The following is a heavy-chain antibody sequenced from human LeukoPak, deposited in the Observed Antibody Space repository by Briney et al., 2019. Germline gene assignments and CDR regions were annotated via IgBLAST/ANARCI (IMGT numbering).Heavy chain of an antibody. CDR3: ARDYYDSSGYYYFDY. CDR2: ISSSGSTI. CDR1: GFTFSDYY. D-gene: IGHD3-22*01. J-gene: IGHJ4*02. Sequence: PGGSLRLSCAASGFTFSDYYMSWIRQAPGKGLEWVSYISSSGSTIYYADSVKGRFTISRDNAKNSLYLQMTSLRAEDTAVYYCARDYYDSSGYYYFDYWGQGTLVTVSS. V-gene: IGHV3-11*01.